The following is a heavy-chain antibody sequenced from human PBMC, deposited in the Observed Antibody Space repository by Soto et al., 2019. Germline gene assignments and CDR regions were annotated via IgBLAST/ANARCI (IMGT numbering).Heavy chain of an antibody. CDR3: ARNTIFGVVIMGVYYYYGMDV. CDR1: GFTFSSYW. D-gene: IGHD3-3*01. J-gene: IGHJ6*02. Sequence: GGSLRLSCAASGFTFSSYWMSWVRQAPGKGLEWVANIKQDGSEKYYVDSVKGRFTISRDNAKNSLYLQMNSLRAEDTAVYYCARNTIFGVVIMGVYYYYGMDVWGQGTTVTVSS. CDR2: IKQDGSEK. V-gene: IGHV3-7*05.